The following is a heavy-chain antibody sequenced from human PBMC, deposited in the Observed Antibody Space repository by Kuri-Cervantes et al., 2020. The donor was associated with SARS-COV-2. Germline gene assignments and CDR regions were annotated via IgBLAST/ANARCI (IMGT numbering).Heavy chain of an antibody. CDR3: ARGRGYHDSSGYYFDS. V-gene: IGHV4-34*01. Sequence: GSLRLSCAVYGGSFSGYYWSWIRQPPGKGLEWIGEINHSGNTNYNPSLKSRVTISEDTSRNQFSLKLTSVTAADTAVYFCARGRGYHDSSGYYFDSWGQGTLVTVSS. D-gene: IGHD3-22*01. CDR2: INHSGNT. CDR1: GGSFSGYY. J-gene: IGHJ4*02.